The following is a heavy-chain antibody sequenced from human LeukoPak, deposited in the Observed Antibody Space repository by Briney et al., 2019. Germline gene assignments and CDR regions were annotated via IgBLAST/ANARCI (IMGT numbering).Heavy chain of an antibody. CDR3: ASHYSSGSYRYTGSFDS. CDR1: GGSFSDYY. J-gene: IGHJ4*02. V-gene: IGHV4-34*01. Sequence: SETLSLTCAAYGGSFSDYYWSWIRQPPGKGLEWIGEINHSGTTNYSPSLKSRGSISVDTSKNQFSMKLNSVTAADAAMYYCASHYSSGSYRYTGSFDSWGQGMLVNVSS. D-gene: IGHD3-16*02. CDR2: INHSGTT.